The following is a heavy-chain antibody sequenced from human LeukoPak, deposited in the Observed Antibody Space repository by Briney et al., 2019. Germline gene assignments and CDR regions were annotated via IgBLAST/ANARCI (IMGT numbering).Heavy chain of an antibody. CDR2: INPNNGGT. D-gene: IGHD2-2*01. Sequence: ASVKVSCKASGYIFSGHYMHWVRQAPGQGLEWMGWINPNNGGTNNAQKFQGRVTMTRDTSISTAYMELSRLRSDDTAVYYCARDFTYCSSTSCYNWFDPWGQGTLVTVSS. CDR1: GYIFSGHY. V-gene: IGHV1-2*02. J-gene: IGHJ5*02. CDR3: ARDFTYCSSTSCYNWFDP.